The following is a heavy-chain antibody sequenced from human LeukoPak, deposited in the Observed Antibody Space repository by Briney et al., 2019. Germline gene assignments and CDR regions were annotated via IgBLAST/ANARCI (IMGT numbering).Heavy chain of an antibody. J-gene: IGHJ4*02. CDR2: IYHSGST. Sequence: SETLSLTCAVSDYSISSGYYWGWIRQPPGKGLEWIGSIYHSGSTYYNPSLKSRVTISVDTSKNQFSLKLSSVTAADTAVYYRARVGYCSSTSCPRGAVDYWGQGTLVTVSS. D-gene: IGHD2-2*01. CDR3: ARVGYCSSTSCPRGAVDY. V-gene: IGHV4-38-2*01. CDR1: DYSISSGYY.